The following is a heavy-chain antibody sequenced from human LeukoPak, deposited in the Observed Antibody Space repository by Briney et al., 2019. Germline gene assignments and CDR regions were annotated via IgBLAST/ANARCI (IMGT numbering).Heavy chain of an antibody. Sequence: SETLSLTCTVSGGSISSYYWSWIRQPPGKGLEWIGYIYYSGSTNYNPSLKSRVTISVDTSKSQFSLKLSSVTAADTAVYYCARSLKTGVFDYWGQGTLVTVSS. V-gene: IGHV4-59*01. CDR1: GGSISSYY. J-gene: IGHJ4*02. CDR3: ARSLKTGVFDY. CDR2: IYYSGST.